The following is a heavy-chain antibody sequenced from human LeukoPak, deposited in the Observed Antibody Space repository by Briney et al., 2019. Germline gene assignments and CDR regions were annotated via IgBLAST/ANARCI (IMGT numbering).Heavy chain of an antibody. CDR1: SGSIRSYY. J-gene: IGHJ5*02. D-gene: IGHD4-11*01. CDR3: ARSPDYSNYQGDWFDP. CDR2: IYYSGST. Sequence: PSETLSLTCTVSSGSIRSYYWSWIRQPPGKGLEWIGYIYYSGSTHYNPSLKSRGTMSEDTFKKEFSLKLTSVTAADTAVYYCARSPDYSNYQGDWFDPWGQGTLVTVSS. V-gene: IGHV4-59*01.